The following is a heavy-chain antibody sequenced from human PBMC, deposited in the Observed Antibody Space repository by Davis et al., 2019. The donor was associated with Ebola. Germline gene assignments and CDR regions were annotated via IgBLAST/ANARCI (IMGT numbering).Heavy chain of an antibody. Sequence: SETLSLTCTVSGGSISSGGYYWSWIRQHPGKGLEWIGYIYHSGSTYYNPSLKSRVTISVDTSKNQFSLKLSSVTAADTAVYYCARGLATVTSLWFDPWGQGTLVTVSS. D-gene: IGHD4-17*01. CDR1: GGSISSGGYY. CDR3: ARGLATVTSLWFDP. CDR2: IYHSGST. V-gene: IGHV4-31*03. J-gene: IGHJ5*02.